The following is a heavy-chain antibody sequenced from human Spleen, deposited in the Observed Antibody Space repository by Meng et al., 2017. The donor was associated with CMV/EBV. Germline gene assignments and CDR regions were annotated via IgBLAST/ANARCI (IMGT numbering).Heavy chain of an antibody. CDR1: GFTVSSNY. Sequence: GESLKISCAASGFTVSSNYMSWVRQAPGKGLEWVSVIYSGGSAYYADSVKGRFTISRDNFKNTLYLQMNSLRAEDTAVYYCAVGVRNAFDLWGQGTMVTVSS. CDR3: AVGVRNAFDL. V-gene: IGHV3-53*01. J-gene: IGHJ3*01. D-gene: IGHD2-8*01. CDR2: IYSGGSA.